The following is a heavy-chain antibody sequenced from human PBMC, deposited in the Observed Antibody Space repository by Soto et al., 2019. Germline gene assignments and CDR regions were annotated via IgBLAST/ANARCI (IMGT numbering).Heavy chain of an antibody. J-gene: IGHJ4*01. CDR3: ARGFWAAYPSN. CDR1: GFTFSRYW. Sequence: EVQLVESGGGLVQPGGSLRLSCAASGFTFSRYWMHWVRQAPGKGLVWVSRINSDGSSTSYADSVKGRFTISRDNAKNPLYLQMTSLRAEDTAVYYCARGFWAAYPSNWGHGTLVTVSS. CDR2: INSDGSST. D-gene: IGHD3-16*01. V-gene: IGHV3-74*01.